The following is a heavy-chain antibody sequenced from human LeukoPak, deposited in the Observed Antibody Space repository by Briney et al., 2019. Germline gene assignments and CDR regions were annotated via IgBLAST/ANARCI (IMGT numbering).Heavy chain of an antibody. Sequence: PSETLCLTCAVYGGSFSGYYWSWIRQPPGKGLEWIGEINHSGSTNYNPSLKSRVTISVDTSKNQFSLKLSSVTAADTAVYYCAVPSGYYSYYYYGMDVWGQGTTVTVSS. CDR1: GGSFSGYY. CDR2: INHSGST. CDR3: AVPSGYYSYYYYGMDV. J-gene: IGHJ6*02. V-gene: IGHV4-34*01. D-gene: IGHD3-3*01.